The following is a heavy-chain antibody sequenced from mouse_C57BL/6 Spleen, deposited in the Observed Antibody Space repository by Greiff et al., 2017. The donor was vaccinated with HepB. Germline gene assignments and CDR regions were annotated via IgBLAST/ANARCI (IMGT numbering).Heavy chain of an antibody. V-gene: IGHV1-15*01. CDR3: TRYDDSWFAY. CDR2: IDPETGGT. D-gene: IGHD2-13*01. CDR1: GYTFTDYE. Sequence: VQLQQSGAELVRPGASVTLSCKASGYTFTDYEMHWVKQTPVHGLEWIGAIDPETGGTAYNQKFKGKAILTADKSSSTAYMELRSLTSEDSAVYYCTRYDDSWFAYWGQGTLVTVSA. J-gene: IGHJ3*01.